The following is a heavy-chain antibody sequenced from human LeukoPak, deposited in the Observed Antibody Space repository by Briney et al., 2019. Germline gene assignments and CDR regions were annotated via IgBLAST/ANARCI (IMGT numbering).Heavy chain of an antibody. J-gene: IGHJ4*02. CDR2: INSRSTTL. Sequence: PGGSLRLSCAASGFTFTTYNMHWVRQAPGKGLEWDSYINSRSTTLYYADSVKGRFTVSRDNAKNSLYLQMNSLRVEDTAVYYCARGTYSSGWLEFSDFDFWGQGTLVTVSS. V-gene: IGHV3-48*01. CDR3: ARGTYSSGWLEFSDFDF. CDR1: GFTFTTYN. D-gene: IGHD6-19*01.